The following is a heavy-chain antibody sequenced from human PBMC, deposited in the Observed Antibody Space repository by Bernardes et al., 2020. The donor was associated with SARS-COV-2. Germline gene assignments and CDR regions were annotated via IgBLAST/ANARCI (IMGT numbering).Heavy chain of an antibody. Sequence: GGSLRLSCAASGFTFNSHSMTWVRQAPGKGLEWVSSISDSGFGTYYADSMKGRFTISRDNSKNTLYLQMNSLRAEDTALYYCARRDRYIQWADAFDLWGQGTMVTVSS. J-gene: IGHJ3*01. V-gene: IGHV3-23*01. D-gene: IGHD5-12*01. CDR3: ARRDRYIQWADAFDL. CDR1: GFTFNSHS. CDR2: ISDSGFGT.